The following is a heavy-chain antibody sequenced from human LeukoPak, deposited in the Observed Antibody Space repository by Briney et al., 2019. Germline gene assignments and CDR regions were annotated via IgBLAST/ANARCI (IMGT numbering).Heavy chain of an antibody. Sequence: PSATLSLTCTVSGGSVFSGSYFWSWFRQPPGKGLEWIGFIFYSGSTNYNPSLKSRVTISVDTSKNQFSLKLSSVTAADTAVYYCARTYCTSNSCYSGYNWFDPWGQGTLVTVSS. CDR1: GGSVFSGSYF. V-gene: IGHV4-61*01. J-gene: IGHJ5*02. CDR2: IFYSGST. D-gene: IGHD2-15*01. CDR3: ARTYCTSNSCYSGYNWFDP.